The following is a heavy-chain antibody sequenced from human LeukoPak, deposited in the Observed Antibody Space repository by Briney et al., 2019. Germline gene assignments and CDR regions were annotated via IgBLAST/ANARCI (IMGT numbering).Heavy chain of an antibody. D-gene: IGHD3-16*01. CDR2: INHSGST. J-gene: IGHJ5*02. CDR1: GGSISSSSYY. CDR3: ARFTPQGYGWGGYNRFDP. Sequence: PSETLSLTCTVSGGSISSSSYYWGWIRQPPGKGLEWIGEINHSGSTNYNPSLKSRVTISVDTSKNQFSLNLTSVTAADTAVYYCARFTPQGYGWGGYNRFDPWGQGTLVTVSS. V-gene: IGHV4-39*07.